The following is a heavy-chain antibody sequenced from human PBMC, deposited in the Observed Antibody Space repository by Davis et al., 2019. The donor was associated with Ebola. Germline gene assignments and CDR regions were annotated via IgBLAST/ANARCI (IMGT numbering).Heavy chain of an antibody. CDR1: GFTFSSYS. CDR3: ARVRGVCTNGVCSPYWYFDL. Sequence: GGSLRLSCAASGFTFSSYSMNWVRQAPGKGLEWVSSISSSSSYIYYADSVKGRFTISRDNAKNSLYLQMDSLRDEDTAVYYCARVRGVCTNGVCSPYWYFDLWGRGTLVTVSS. J-gene: IGHJ2*01. D-gene: IGHD2-8*01. V-gene: IGHV3-21*01. CDR2: ISSSSSYI.